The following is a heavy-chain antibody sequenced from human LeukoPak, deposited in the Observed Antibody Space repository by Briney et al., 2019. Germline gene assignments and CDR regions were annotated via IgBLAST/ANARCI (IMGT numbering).Heavy chain of an antibody. CDR3: ARWPVTSWFDP. CDR1: GGSISSYY. CDR2: IYYSGST. J-gene: IGHJ5*02. Sequence: KPSETLSLTCTVSGGSISSYYWSWIRQPPGKGLEWIGYIYYSGSTNYNPSLKSRVTISVDTSKNQFSLKLSSVTAADTAVYYCARWPVTSWFDPWGQGTLVTVSS. D-gene: IGHD4-17*01. V-gene: IGHV4-59*01.